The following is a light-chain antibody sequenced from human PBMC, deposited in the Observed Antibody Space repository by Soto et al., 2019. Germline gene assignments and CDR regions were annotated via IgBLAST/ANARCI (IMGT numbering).Light chain of an antibody. V-gene: IGKV3-15*01. CDR3: QQYNNWPYT. CDR1: QHVSSN. CDR2: RAS. J-gene: IGKJ2*01. Sequence: EIVMTQSPATLSVSPGGSATLSCRASQHVSSNFAWYRQKPGQAPTLLIYRASTRATGIPARFSGSGSGTEFTLSISSLQSEDFSVYYCQQYNNWPYTFGRGTKLEIK.